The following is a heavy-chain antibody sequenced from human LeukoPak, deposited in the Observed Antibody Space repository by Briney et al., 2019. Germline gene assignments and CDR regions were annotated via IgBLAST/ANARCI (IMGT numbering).Heavy chain of an antibody. Sequence: EASVKVSCKTSGYPFVAYYIHWVRQAPGQGLEWMARINPNGGVTKIPQKLQGRITMSRDTSVTTAYMELNGLISDDTALYYCARDRYYDSSGTNPGERALEIWGQGTMITVSS. CDR3: ARDRYYDSSGTNPGERALEI. CDR2: INPNGGVT. V-gene: IGHV1-2*02. J-gene: IGHJ3*02. D-gene: IGHD3-22*01. CDR1: GYPFVAYY.